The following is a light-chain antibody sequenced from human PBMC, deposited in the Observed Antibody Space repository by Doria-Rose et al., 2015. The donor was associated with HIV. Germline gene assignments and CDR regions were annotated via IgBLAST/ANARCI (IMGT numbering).Light chain of an antibody. CDR1: QSISSW. Sequence: DIRVTQSPSTLSASVGDRVTITCRASQSISSWLAWYQRKPGKAPKLLIYKASSLESRVPSRFSGSGSGTEFTLTISSLQPDDFATYYCQQYNSYPYTFGQGTKLEIK. V-gene: IGKV1-5*03. CDR3: QQYNSYPYT. CDR2: KAS. J-gene: IGKJ2*01.